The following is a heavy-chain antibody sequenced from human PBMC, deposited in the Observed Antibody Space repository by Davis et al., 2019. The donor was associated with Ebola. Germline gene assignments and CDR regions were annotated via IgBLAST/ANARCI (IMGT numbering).Heavy chain of an antibody. D-gene: IGHD1-26*01. J-gene: IGHJ3*02. V-gene: IGHV3-21*01. CDR3: ARDSGSYPYDAFDI. CDR2: ISSSSSYI. CDR1: GFTFSSYA. Sequence: GESLKISCAASGFTFSSYAMHWVRQAPGKGLEWVSSISSSSSYIYYADSVKGRFTISRDNAKNSLYLQMNSLRAEDTAVYYCARDSGSYPYDAFDIWGQGTMVTVSS.